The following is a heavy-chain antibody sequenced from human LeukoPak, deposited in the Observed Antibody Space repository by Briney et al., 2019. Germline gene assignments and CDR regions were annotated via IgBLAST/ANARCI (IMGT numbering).Heavy chain of an antibody. V-gene: IGHV4-34*01. CDR1: GGSFSGYY. J-gene: IGHJ6*03. D-gene: IGHD3-22*01. CDR3: ARLGSGYYYSYYYYYMDV. Sequence: SETLSLTCAVYGGSFSGYYWSWIRQPPGKGLEWIGEINHSGSTNYNPSLKSRVTISVDTSKNQFSLKLSSVTAADTAVYYCARLGSGYYYSYYYYYMDVWGKSTTVTVSS. CDR2: INHSGST.